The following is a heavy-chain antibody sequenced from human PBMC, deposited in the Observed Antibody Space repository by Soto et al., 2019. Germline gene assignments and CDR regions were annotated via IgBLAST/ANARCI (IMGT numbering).Heavy chain of an antibody. J-gene: IGHJ4*02. CDR2: INPSGGST. V-gene: IGHV1-46*01. CDR1: GYTFTSYY. CDR3: ARPPYPGCINAVCYPLDY. D-gene: IGHD2-8*01. Sequence: GASVKVSCKASGYTFTSYYMHWVRQAPGEGLEWMGIINPSGGSTNYARKLQGRVAMTRATSTSTVYMELNSLRSEDTAVYYCARPPYPGCINAVCYPLDYWGQGTLVTVSS.